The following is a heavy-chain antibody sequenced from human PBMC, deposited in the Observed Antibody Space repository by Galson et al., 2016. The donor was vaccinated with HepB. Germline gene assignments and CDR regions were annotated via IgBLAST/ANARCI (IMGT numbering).Heavy chain of an antibody. V-gene: IGHV4-61*08. Sequence: ETLSLTCTVSGASVSRTGHYWNWLRQPPGKGLEWIGCIYDSGRTTYNPSLQSRVTMSIDTSKKQFSPNLRSVTAADTAVYYFTRAADYGDYGQGMDVWGQGTMVIVSS. CDR1: GASVSRTGHY. CDR3: TRAADYGDYGQGMDV. CDR2: IYDSGRT. J-gene: IGHJ6*02. D-gene: IGHD4-17*01.